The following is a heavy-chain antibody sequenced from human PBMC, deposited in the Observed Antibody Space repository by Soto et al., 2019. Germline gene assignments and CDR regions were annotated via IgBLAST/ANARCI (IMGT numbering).Heavy chain of an antibody. V-gene: IGHV3-33*01. J-gene: IGHJ4*02. CDR2: IWYDGSNE. CDR1: GFTFSGYG. D-gene: IGHD6-19*01. CDR3: TRRFSDGWYSDY. Sequence: QVQLVESGGGVVQPGRSLRLSCAASGFTFSGYGMHWVRQAPGKGLEWVAVIWYDGSNENYADSVKGRFTIYRDNSKNTLYLQMNSLRAEDTAVYYCTRRFSDGWYSDYWGQGTLVTVSS.